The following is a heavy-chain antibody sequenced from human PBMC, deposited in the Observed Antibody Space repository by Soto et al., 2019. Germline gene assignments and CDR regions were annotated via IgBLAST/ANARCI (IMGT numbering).Heavy chain of an antibody. V-gene: IGHV3-9*01. Sequence: GGSLRLSCAASGFTFDDSAMHWVRQAPGKGLEWVSGISWNSGFVAYADSVKGRFTISRDNAKNSLYLQMNSLRPEDTAFYYCAKTLSLYNSCFDSWGLGALVTVSS. D-gene: IGHD3-10*01. CDR1: GFTFDDSA. CDR3: AKTLSLYNSCFDS. J-gene: IGHJ4*02. CDR2: ISWNSGFV.